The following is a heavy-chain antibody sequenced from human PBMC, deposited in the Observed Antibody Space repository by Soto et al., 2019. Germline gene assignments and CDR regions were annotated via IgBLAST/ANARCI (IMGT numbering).Heavy chain of an antibody. CDR1: GYSFTSYW. CDR3: ARRGSRYYDSSGYLEDAFDI. CDR2: IYPGDSDT. V-gene: IGHV5-51*01. J-gene: IGHJ3*02. Sequence: EVQLVQSGAEVKKPGESLKISCKGSGYSFTSYWIGWVRQMPGKGLEWMGIIYPGDSDTRYSPSFQGQVTISADKSISTAYLQWSSLKASDTAMYYCARRGSRYYDSSGYLEDAFDIWGQGTMVTVSS. D-gene: IGHD3-22*01.